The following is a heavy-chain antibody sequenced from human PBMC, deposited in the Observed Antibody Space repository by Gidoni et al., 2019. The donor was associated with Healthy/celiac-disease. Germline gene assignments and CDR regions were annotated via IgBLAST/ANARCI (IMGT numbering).Heavy chain of an antibody. CDR1: GYTFTSYA. Sequence: QVQLVQSGAEVKKPGASVKVSCKASGYTFTSYAMHWVRQAPGQRLEWMGWINAGNGNTKYSQKFQGRVTITRDTSASTAYMELSSLRSEDTAVYYCARDGPRDALLWFRELLYYFDYWGQGTLVTVSS. CDR2: INAGNGNT. D-gene: IGHD3-10*01. V-gene: IGHV1-3*01. CDR3: ARDGPRDALLWFRELLYYFDY. J-gene: IGHJ4*02.